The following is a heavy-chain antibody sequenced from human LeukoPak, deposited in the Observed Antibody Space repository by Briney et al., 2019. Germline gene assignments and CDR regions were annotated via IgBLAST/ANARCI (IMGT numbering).Heavy chain of an antibody. CDR2: INSDGSST. J-gene: IGHJ4*02. CDR3: AKDVSSSWSPYYFDY. D-gene: IGHD6-13*01. CDR1: GFTFSSYW. Sequence: GGSLRLSCAASGFTFSSYWMHWVRQAPGKGLVWVSRINSDGSSTSYADSVKGRFTISRDNSKNTLYLQMNSLRAEDTAVYYCAKDVSSSWSPYYFDYWGQGTLVTVSS. V-gene: IGHV3-74*01.